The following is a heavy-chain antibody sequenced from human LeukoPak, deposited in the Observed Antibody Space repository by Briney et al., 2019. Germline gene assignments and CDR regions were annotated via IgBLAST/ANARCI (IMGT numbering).Heavy chain of an antibody. CDR1: GFAFSAYA. CDR2: ISPTGDST. CDR3: VPKGTEGY. J-gene: IGHJ4*02. Sequence: ESGGSLRLSCSASGFAFSAYAMHWVRQAPGKGLQYASAISPTGDSTYYADSVKGRFSISRDNSKNTLYLQVSSLRPEDTAVYYCVPKGTEGYWGQGTLVTVSS. V-gene: IGHV3-64D*06.